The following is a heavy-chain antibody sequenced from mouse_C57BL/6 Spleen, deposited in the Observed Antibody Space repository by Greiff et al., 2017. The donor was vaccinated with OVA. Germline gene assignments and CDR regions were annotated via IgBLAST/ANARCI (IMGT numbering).Heavy chain of an antibody. CDR2: INPYNGGT. J-gene: IGHJ3*01. D-gene: IGHD1-1*01. Sequence: EVKLLESGPVLVKPGASVKMSCKASGYTFTDYYMNWVKQSHGKSLEWIGVINPYNGGTSYNQKFKGKATLTVDKSSSTAYMELNSLTSEDSAVYYGASRITTVVAPFAYWGQGTLVTVSA. V-gene: IGHV1-19*01. CDR3: ASRITTVVAPFAY. CDR1: GYTFTDYY.